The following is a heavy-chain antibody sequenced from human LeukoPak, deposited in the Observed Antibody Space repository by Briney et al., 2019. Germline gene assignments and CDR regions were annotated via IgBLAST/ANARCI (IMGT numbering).Heavy chain of an antibody. Sequence: ASVRVSCKASGYTFASYYMHWVRQAPGQGLEWMGIINPSGGSTSYAQKFQGRVTITRDTSTSTVYMELSSLRSEDTAVYYRARDGGGDRYSGSYYYYYYYMDVWGKGTTVTVSS. V-gene: IGHV1-46*03. CDR2: INPSGGST. CDR1: GYTFASYY. D-gene: IGHD1-26*01. J-gene: IGHJ6*03. CDR3: ARDGGGDRYSGSYYYYYYYMDV.